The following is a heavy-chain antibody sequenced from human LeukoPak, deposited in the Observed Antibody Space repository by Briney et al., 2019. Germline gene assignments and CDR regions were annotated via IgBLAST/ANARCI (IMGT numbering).Heavy chain of an antibody. Sequence: GGSLRLSWAASGFTFSSYAMSWVRQAPGKGLEWVSAISGSGGSTYYADSVKGRFTISRDNSKNTLNRQMNSLRAEDTAVYYCARQRTSENWFDSWGQGTPVTVSS. CDR1: GFTFSSYA. J-gene: IGHJ5*01. CDR2: ISGSGGST. D-gene: IGHD1-14*01. V-gene: IGHV3-23*01. CDR3: ARQRTSENWFDS.